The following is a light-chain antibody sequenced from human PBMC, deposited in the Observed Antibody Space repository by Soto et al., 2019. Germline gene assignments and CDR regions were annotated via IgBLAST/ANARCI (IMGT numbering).Light chain of an antibody. CDR2: KAS. V-gene: IGKV1-5*03. Sequence: IQMTQSPSALSASVGDRVTITCRASQTISNWLAWYQQKPGKAPKLLIYKASTLESGVPSRFSGSGSGTEFTLTVSSLQPDDFATYYCHQYRAFGPGTKVDIK. CDR3: HQYRA. CDR1: QTISNW. J-gene: IGKJ3*01.